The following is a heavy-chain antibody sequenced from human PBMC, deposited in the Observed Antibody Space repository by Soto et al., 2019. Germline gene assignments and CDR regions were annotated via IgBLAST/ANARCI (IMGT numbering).Heavy chain of an antibody. CDR2: ITNTGGST. D-gene: IGHD2-15*01. CDR1: GFTFSNYA. CDR3: AKRSCGIARYYYDY. Sequence: GGSLRLSCAASGFTFSNYAMSWVRQAPGKGLEWVSSITNTGGSTYYADSVEGRFTISRDSSESTVYLQMYSLRAEDTAIYYCAKRSCGIARYYYDYWGQGTQVTVSS. V-gene: IGHV3-23*01. J-gene: IGHJ4*02.